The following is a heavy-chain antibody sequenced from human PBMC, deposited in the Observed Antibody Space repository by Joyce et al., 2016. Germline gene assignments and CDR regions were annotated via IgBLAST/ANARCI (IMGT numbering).Heavy chain of an antibody. D-gene: IGHD2-2*01. V-gene: IGHV4-59*01. J-gene: IGHJ4*02. CDR2: IYYRGTT. CDR1: GGSISSYY. CDR3: ARTGYCSSTNCLKRTFDY. Sequence: HVQLQESGPGLVKPSETLSLTCTVSGGSISSYYWGWIRQPPGKGLEWIGYIYYRGTTNYNPALKCRVTISVDASKNQFSLRLSSVTAADTGVYYCARTGYCSSTNCLKRTFDYWGQGTLVTVSS.